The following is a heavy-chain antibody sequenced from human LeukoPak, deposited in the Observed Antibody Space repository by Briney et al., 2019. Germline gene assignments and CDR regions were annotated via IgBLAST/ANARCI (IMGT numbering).Heavy chain of an antibody. CDR2: IYPGDSDT. CDR3: TRPDGGYAY. J-gene: IGHJ4*02. D-gene: IGHD5-12*01. CDR1: GYSFTTHW. Sequence: GESLKISFKGSGYSFTTHWIGWVRQMPGKGLEWMGIIYPGDSDTTYSPSFQGQVTFSADKSISTAYLQWSSLKATDTAIYYCTRPDGGYAYWGQGTLVTVSS. V-gene: IGHV5-51*01.